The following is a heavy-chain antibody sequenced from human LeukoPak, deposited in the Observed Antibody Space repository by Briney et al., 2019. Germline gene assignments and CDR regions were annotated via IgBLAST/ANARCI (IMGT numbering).Heavy chain of an antibody. V-gene: IGHV3-30*18. D-gene: IGHD6-13*01. J-gene: IGHJ4*02. CDR1: GFTFSSYW. CDR2: ISYDGSNK. Sequence: PGGSLRLSCAAPGFTFSSYWMSRVRLAPGKGLEWVAVISYDGSNKYYADSVKGRFTISRDNSKNTLYLQMNSLRAEDTAVYYCAKSLAAAGLDWGQGTLVTVSS. CDR3: AKSLAAAGLD.